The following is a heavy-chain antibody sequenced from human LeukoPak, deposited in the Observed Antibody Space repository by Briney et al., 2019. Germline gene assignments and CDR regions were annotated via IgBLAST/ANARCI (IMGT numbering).Heavy chain of an antibody. V-gene: IGHV3-30*02. CDR3: ARVRRWDYSSGAGLGSAFDI. CDR1: GFTFSSYG. CDR2: IRYDGSNK. J-gene: IGHJ3*02. Sequence: GGSLRLSCAASGFTFSSYGMHWVRQAPGKGLEWVAFIRYDGSNKYYADSVKGRFTISRDNAKNSLYLQMNSLRAEDTAVYYCARVRRWDYSSGAGLGSAFDIWGQGTMVTVSS. D-gene: IGHD6-19*01.